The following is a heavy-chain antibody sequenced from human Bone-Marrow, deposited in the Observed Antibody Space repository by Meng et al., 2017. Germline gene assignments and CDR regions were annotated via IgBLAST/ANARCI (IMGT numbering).Heavy chain of an antibody. CDR3: AREDRYYYDSRVDY. V-gene: IGHV4-34*01. CDR2: INHSGST. J-gene: IGHJ4*02. D-gene: IGHD3-22*01. Sequence: HRGGSVLWTPSMTLSLTCAASGASFGGYDWSWSRQPPGKGLAWIGAINHSGSTNYNPSLKSRVTISVDTSKNQFSLKLSSVTAADTAVYYCAREDRYYYDSRVDYWGQGTLVTVSS. CDR1: GASFGGYD.